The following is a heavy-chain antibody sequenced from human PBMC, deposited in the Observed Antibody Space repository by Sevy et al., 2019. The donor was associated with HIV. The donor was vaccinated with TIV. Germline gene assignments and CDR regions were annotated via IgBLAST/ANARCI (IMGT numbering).Heavy chain of an antibody. D-gene: IGHD2-21*02. CDR1: GFTFSNFW. J-gene: IGHJ4*02. V-gene: IGHV3-7*04. CDR3: VRAVGGADAY. CDR2: INEDGSNI. Sequence: GGSLRLSCAASGFTFSNFWMSWVRQAPGKGLEWVANINEDGSNIYYVDSVKGRFSISREKTENSVYLHMNGLRAEDTAVYYCVRAVGGADAYWGQGTLVTVSS.